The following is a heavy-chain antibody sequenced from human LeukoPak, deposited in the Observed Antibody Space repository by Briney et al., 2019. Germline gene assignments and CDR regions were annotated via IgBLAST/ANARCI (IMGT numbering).Heavy chain of an antibody. V-gene: IGHV3-23*01. Sequence: GGSLRLSCAASGFTFSSYAMSWVRQAPGKGLEWVSAISGSGGSTYYADSVKGRFTISRDNSKNTLYLQMNSLRAEDTAVYYCAKSPDFRITMIVVVIEWGQGTLVTVSS. J-gene: IGHJ4*02. D-gene: IGHD3-22*01. CDR3: AKSPDFRITMIVVVIE. CDR1: GFTFSSYA. CDR2: ISGSGGST.